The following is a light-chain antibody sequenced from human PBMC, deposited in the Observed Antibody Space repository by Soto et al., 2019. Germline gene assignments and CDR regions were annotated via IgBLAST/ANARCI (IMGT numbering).Light chain of an antibody. CDR2: EGT. CDR3: CSYAGYGTYV. CDR1: DVGTYNL. Sequence: QSVLIQSASLSGSPGQSITISCTGTDVGTYNLVSWYQLHPGKGPKLIIYEGTKRSSGLSNRFSGSKSGNTASLTISGLQAEDEAEYYCCSYAGYGTYVFGPGTKVTVL. J-gene: IGLJ1*01. V-gene: IGLV2-23*01.